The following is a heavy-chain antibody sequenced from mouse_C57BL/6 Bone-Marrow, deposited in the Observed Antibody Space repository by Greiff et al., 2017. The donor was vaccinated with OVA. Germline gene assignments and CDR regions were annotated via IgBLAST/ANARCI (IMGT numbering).Heavy chain of an antibody. Sequence: QVQLQQSGPELVKPGASVKISCKASGYAFSSSWMNWVKQRPGKGLEWIGRIYPGDGDTNYNGKVKGKAKLNADKSSSTAYMQPSSLTSADSAVYFGAQLWPWYFDVWGTGTTVTVSS. D-gene: IGHD1-1*02. CDR2: IYPGDGDT. CDR3: AQLWPWYFDV. CDR1: GYAFSSSW. V-gene: IGHV1-82*01. J-gene: IGHJ1*03.